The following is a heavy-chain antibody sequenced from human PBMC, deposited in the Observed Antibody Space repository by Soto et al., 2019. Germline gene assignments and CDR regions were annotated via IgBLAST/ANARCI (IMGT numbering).Heavy chain of an antibody. D-gene: IGHD3-22*01. V-gene: IGHV2-70*04. CDR2: IDWDDDK. CDR1: GFALRTRGMR. J-gene: IGHJ4*02. Sequence: SGPTLVNPTQTLTLTCTFSGFALRTRGMRVSWIRQPPGKALEWLARIDWDDDKFYSTSLKTRLTISKDISKNQVVLTVTNMDPVDTATYYCTLRDDSSRGPIYWGQGVLVTVSS. CDR3: TLRDDSSRGPIY.